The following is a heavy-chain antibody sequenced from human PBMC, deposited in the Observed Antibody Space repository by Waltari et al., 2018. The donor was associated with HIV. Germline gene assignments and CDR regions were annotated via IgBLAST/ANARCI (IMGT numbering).Heavy chain of an antibody. CDR3: ARQGLQYSDGMDV. V-gene: IGHV1-18*01. Sequence: QVQLVQFGTEVKKAGASVKVSCKTSGYTFTEYGISWVRQAPGQGLEWMGWISPYNCDANYAQKLQGRVTMTTDTSTKTAYMEVRSLRSDDTAVYYCARQGLQYSDGMDVWGHDHGHRLL. J-gene: IGHJ6*02. D-gene: IGHD4-4*01. CDR1: GYTFTEYG. CDR2: ISPYNCDA.